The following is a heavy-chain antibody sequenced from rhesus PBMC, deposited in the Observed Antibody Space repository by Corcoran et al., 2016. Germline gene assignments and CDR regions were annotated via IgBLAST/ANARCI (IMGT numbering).Heavy chain of an antibody. CDR3: AKGGWGDLFDY. Sequence: EVQLVQSGAEVKRPGESLKISCKTSGYSFTSYWINWVRQMPGKGLEVMGAIDPSDSDTRYTPSFHGQVTISADKSISTAYLQWSRLKASDTATYYCAKGGWGDLFDYWGQGVLVTVSS. CDR1: GYSFTSYW. D-gene: IGHD3-34*01. J-gene: IGHJ4*01. CDR2: IDPSDSDT. V-gene: IGHV5-20*01.